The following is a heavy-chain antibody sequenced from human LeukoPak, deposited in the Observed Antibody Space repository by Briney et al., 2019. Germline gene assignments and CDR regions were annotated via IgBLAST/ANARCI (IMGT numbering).Heavy chain of an antibody. J-gene: IGHJ3*02. CDR2: INSDGSST. CDR3: ASGYSSTYYNGLDI. V-gene: IGHV3-74*01. Sequence: PGGSLRLSCAASGFTFNNYCMHWVRQAPGKGLVWVSRINSDGSSTTYADSVKGLFTISRDNAKNTLYLQMNSLRAEDTSVYYCASGYSSTYYNGLDIRGQGTMVTVSS. D-gene: IGHD6-13*01. CDR1: GFTFNNYC.